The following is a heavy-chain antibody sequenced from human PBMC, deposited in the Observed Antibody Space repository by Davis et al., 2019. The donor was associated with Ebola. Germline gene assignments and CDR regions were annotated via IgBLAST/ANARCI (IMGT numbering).Heavy chain of an antibody. V-gene: IGHV1-2*06. J-gene: IGHJ4*02. D-gene: IGHD2-2*01. Sequence: ASVKVSCKASGYTFTGYYMHWVRQAPGQGLEWMGRINPNSGGTNYAQKFQGRVTMTRDTSISTAYKELSRLRSDDTAVYYCARGEDCTSASCSTYWGQGTLVTVSS. CDR1: GYTFTGYY. CDR3: ARGEDCTSASCSTY. CDR2: INPNSGGT.